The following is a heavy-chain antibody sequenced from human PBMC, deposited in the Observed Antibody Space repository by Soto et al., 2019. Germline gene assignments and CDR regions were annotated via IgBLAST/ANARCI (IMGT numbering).Heavy chain of an antibody. CDR1: GYTFTSYA. Sequence: ASVKVSCKASGYTFTSYAMHWVRQAPGQRLEWMGWINAGNGNTKYSQKFQGRVTITRDTSASTAYMELSSLRSEDTAVYYCARSIAVVTAAAYWGQGALVTVSS. CDR2: INAGNGNT. D-gene: IGHD2-21*02. V-gene: IGHV1-3*01. J-gene: IGHJ4*02. CDR3: ARSIAVVTAAAY.